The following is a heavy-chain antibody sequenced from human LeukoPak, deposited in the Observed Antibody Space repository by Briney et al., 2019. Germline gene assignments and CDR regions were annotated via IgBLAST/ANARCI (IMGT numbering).Heavy chain of an antibody. CDR1: GGTFSSYA. V-gene: IGHV1-69*05. CDR2: IIPIFDTA. Sequence: SAKVSCKASGGTFSSYAISWVRQAPGQGLEWMGRIIPIFDTANYAQKFQGRVTITTDESTTTAYMELSSLRSEDTAVYYCARVDCSSTSCYGGGWFDPWGQGTLVTVSS. CDR3: ARVDCSSTSCYGGGWFDP. J-gene: IGHJ5*02. D-gene: IGHD2-2*01.